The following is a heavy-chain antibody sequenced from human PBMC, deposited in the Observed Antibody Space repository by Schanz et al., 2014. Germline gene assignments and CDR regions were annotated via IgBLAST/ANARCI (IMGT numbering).Heavy chain of an antibody. D-gene: IGHD7-27*01. CDR2: ISWNSGSI. Sequence: EVQLVESGGGLIQPGGSLRLSCAASGFTFDDYAMHWVRQAPGKGLEWVSGISWNSGSIGYADSVKGRFTISRDNAKNSLYLEMTSLRGEDTAVYYCARENLNWEAFDIWGQGTVVTVSS. V-gene: IGHV3-9*01. CDR3: ARENLNWEAFDI. J-gene: IGHJ3*02. CDR1: GFTFDDYA.